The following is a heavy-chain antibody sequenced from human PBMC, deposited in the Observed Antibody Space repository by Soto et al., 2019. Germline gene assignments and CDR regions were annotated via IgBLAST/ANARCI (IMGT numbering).Heavy chain of an antibody. CDR1: GGSVSSGSYY. D-gene: IGHD6-13*01. J-gene: IGHJ4*02. Sequence: KSSETLSLTCTVSGGSVSSGSYYWSWIRQPPGKGLEWIGYIYYSGSTNYNPSLKSRVTISVDTSKNQFSLKLSSVTAADTAVYYCASQKPGIAAAGTPDLDYWGQGTLVTVSS. CDR3: ASQKPGIAAAGTPDLDY. V-gene: IGHV4-61*01. CDR2: IYYSGST.